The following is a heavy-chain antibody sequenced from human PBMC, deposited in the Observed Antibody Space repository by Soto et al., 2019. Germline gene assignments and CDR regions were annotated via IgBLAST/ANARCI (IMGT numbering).Heavy chain of an antibody. D-gene: IGHD6-13*01. Sequence: SETLSLTCAVYGGSFSGYYWSWIRQPPGKGLEWIGEINHSGSTNYNPSLKSRVTISVDTSKNQFSLKLSSVTAADTAVYYCARVEGQQLVDYYYYGMDVWGQGTTVTVSS. CDR2: INHSGST. J-gene: IGHJ6*02. CDR3: ARVEGQQLVDYYYYGMDV. V-gene: IGHV4-34*01. CDR1: GGSFSGYY.